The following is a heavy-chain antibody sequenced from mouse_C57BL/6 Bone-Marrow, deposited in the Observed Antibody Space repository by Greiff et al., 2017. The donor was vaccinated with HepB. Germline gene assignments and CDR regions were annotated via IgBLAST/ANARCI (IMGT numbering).Heavy chain of an antibody. D-gene: IGHD1-1*01. V-gene: IGHV1-78*01. J-gene: IGHJ1*03. CDR3: ARIPLIYYYGSSCGYFDV. CDR2: IYPRDGST. CDR1: GYTFTDHT. Sequence: QVQLQQSGTVLARPGASVKISCKVSGYTFTDHTIHWMKQRPEQGLEWIGYIYPRDGSTKYNEKFKGKATLTADKSSSTAYMQLNSLTSEDSAVYFCARIPLIYYYGSSCGYFDVWGTGTTVTVSS.